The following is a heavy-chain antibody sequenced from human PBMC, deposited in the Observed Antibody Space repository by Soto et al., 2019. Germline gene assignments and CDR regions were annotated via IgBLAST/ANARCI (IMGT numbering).Heavy chain of an antibody. D-gene: IGHD3-10*01. J-gene: IGHJ4*02. CDR1: GYSFTNYG. Sequence: ASVNVSCKASGYSFTNYGISWVRQAPGQGLELMGWISGHNGNTNYAQKIQGRVTMTTXXXXXXAXIXLXXXXSDXTAVYYCARDYYVLRSPRSPLFHCGQRTLFPFSS. V-gene: IGHV1-18*01. CDR2: ISGHNGNT. CDR3: ARDYYVLRSPRSPLFH.